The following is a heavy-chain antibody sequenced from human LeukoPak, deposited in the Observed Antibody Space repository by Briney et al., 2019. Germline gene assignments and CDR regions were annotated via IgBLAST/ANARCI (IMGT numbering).Heavy chain of an antibody. V-gene: IGHV1-69*04. CDR3: VYCSGGSCFASNWFDP. CDR2: IIPSLDVA. Sequence: SVKVSCEASGGTFSSCAISWVRQAPGQGLEWMGRIIPSLDVANYAQKFQGRVTITAYKSTSTVYMELSSLKSEDTAVYYCVYCSGGSCFASNWFDPWGQGTLVTVSS. CDR1: GGTFSSCA. D-gene: IGHD2-15*01. J-gene: IGHJ5*02.